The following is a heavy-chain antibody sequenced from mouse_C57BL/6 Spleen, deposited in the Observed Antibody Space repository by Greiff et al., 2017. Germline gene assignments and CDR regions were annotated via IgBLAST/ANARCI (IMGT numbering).Heavy chain of an antibody. CDR2: IYPGDGDT. CDR3: ARYSPRTTVVAGAMDY. J-gene: IGHJ4*01. Sequence: VQLQQSGASVKISCKASGYAFSSYWMNWVKQRPGKGLEWIGQIYPGDGDTNYNGKFKGKATLTADKSSSTAYMQLSSLTSEDSAVYFCARYSPRTTVVAGAMDYWGQGTSVTVSS. D-gene: IGHD1-1*01. CDR1: GYAFSSYW. V-gene: IGHV1-80*01.